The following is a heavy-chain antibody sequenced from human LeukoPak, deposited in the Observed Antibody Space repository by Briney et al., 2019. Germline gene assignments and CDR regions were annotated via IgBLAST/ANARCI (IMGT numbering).Heavy chain of an antibody. CDR3: ARGLFLSGYLDAFDI. CDR1: GFTVNNKY. D-gene: IGHD3-22*01. J-gene: IGHJ3*02. Sequence: GGSLRLSCAASGFTVNNKYMTWVRQAPGKGLEGVSLIYNDGRTYYADSVKGRCTISRDNLKNVLYLQMNSLKVEDTALYYCARGLFLSGYLDAFDIWGQGTVVTVSS. CDR2: IYNDGRT. V-gene: IGHV3-53*01.